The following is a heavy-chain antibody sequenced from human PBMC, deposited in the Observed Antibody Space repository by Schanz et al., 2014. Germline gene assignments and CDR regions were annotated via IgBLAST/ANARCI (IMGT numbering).Heavy chain of an antibody. J-gene: IGHJ6*02. V-gene: IGHV3-33*01. CDR3: ARVRRRIATPSTPSLRNYYCYAMDV. Sequence: QVQLVESGGGVVQPGRSLRLSCAASGFIFSSYGLHWVRQAPGKGLEWVAFIWYDGSNKYYADSVKGRFTISRDNSKNTLYLQMNSLRAEDTSVYFCARVRRRIATPSTPSLRNYYCYAMDVWGQGTTVTVSS. D-gene: IGHD6-13*01. CDR1: GFIFSSYG. CDR2: IWYDGSNK.